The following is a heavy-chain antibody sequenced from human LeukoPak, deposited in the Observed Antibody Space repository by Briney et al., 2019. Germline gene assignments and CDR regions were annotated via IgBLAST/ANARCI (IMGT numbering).Heavy chain of an antibody. CDR1: GYTFTGYY. Sequence: ASVKVSCKASGYTFTGYYMHWVRQAPGQGLEWMGWINPNSGGTNYAQKFQGRVTMTRDTSISTAYMELSRLRSDDTAVYYCASLGFLGYCSGGSCDNWFDPWAREPWSPSPQ. CDR2: INPNSGGT. V-gene: IGHV1-2*02. CDR3: ASLGFLGYCSGGSCDNWFDP. D-gene: IGHD2-15*01. J-gene: IGHJ5*02.